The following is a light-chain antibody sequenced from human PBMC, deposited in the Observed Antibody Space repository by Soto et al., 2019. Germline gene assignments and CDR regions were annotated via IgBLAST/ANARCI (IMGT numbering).Light chain of an antibody. J-gene: IGKJ2*01. V-gene: IGKV3-20*01. Sequence: EIGLRQSPGTLSLSPGLRATLSCIASQSLTNSRLAWYQQQRGQAPKFLIYGGSNRATGLPHRFSSSGSRKAFTRTHSRLEPEDFAVYYCQQWSSSPRTFRQGTKLESK. CDR2: GGS. CDR1: QSLTNSR. CDR3: QQWSSSPRT.